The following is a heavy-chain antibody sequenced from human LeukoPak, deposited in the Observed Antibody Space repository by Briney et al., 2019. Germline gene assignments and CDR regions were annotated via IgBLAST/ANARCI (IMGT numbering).Heavy chain of an antibody. CDR2: ISGSAEKT. CDR1: GFAFSSHA. J-gene: IGHJ3*01. CDR3: ARGSTYDFWSGGALDA. V-gene: IGHV3-23*01. Sequence: GGSLRLSCAASGFAFSSHAMTWVRQAPGKGLEWVSSISGSAEKTYYADSVKGRFTISRDSSQKILNLQMNNLRVEDTATYYCARGSTYDFWSGGALDAWGQGTMVTVAS. D-gene: IGHD3-3*01.